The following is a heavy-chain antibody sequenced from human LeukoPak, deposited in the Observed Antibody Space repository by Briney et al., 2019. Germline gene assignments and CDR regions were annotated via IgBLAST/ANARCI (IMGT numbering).Heavy chain of an antibody. CDR3: AKDWGEWELLPYYFDH. CDR1: GFTFSNFG. J-gene: IGHJ4*02. CDR2: IRYDGSNE. D-gene: IGHD1-26*01. V-gene: IGHV3-30*02. Sequence: GGSLRLSCAASGFTFSNFGMHWVRQTPGKGLELVAFIRYDGSNESFADSVKGRFTISRDNSKNTLYLQMNSLRAEDTAFYFCAKDWGEWELLPYYFDHWGQGTLVTVSS.